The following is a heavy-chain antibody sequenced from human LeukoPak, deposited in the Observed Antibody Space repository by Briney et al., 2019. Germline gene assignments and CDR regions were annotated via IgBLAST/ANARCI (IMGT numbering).Heavy chain of an antibody. Sequence: PGGSLRLSCAASGFTFSSYAMNWVRQAPGKGLEWVSSISSSSSYIYYADSVKGRFTISRDNAKNSLYLQMNSLRAEDTAVYYCARAPPGLRGVAHFDYWGQGTLVTVSS. J-gene: IGHJ4*02. CDR3: ARAPPGLRGVAHFDY. D-gene: IGHD1-14*01. CDR1: GFTFSSYA. CDR2: ISSSSSYI. V-gene: IGHV3-21*01.